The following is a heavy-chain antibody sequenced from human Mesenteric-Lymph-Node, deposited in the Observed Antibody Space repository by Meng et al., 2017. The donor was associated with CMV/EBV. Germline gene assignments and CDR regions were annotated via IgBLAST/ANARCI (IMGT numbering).Heavy chain of an antibody. CDR2: IYPGDSDT. CDR1: GYSFTSYW. V-gene: IGHV5-51*01. D-gene: IGHD6-6*01. Sequence: KVSCKGSGYSFTSYWIGWVRQMPGKGLEWMGIIYPGDSDTRYSPSFQGQVTISADKSISTAYLQWSSLKASDTAIYYCARHKGAARLNWFDPWGQGTLVTVSS. CDR3: ARHKGAARLNWFDP. J-gene: IGHJ5*02.